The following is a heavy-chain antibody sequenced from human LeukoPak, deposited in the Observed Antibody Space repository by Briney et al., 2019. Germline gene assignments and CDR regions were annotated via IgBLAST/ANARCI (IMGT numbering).Heavy chain of an antibody. J-gene: IGHJ6*03. D-gene: IGHD5-24*01. CDR1: SGSISSYY. V-gene: IGHV4-59*08. CDR2: IYYSGST. Sequence: SETLSLTCTVSSGSISSYYWSWLRQPPGKGLEWIGYIYYSGSTNYNPSLKSRVTISVDTSKNQFSLKLSSVTAADTAVYYCARLSRDGYNYYYYYYMDVWGKGTTVTVSS. CDR3: ARLSRDGYNYYYYYYMDV.